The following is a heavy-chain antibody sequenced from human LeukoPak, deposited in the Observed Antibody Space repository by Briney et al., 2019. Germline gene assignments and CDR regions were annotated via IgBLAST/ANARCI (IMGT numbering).Heavy chain of an antibody. J-gene: IGHJ6*03. CDR3: ARHEGPNYYYYYYMDV. V-gene: IGHV5-51*01. CDR2: IHPGDSDT. Sequence: PGESLKISCKGSGYIFTSYWIGWVRQMPGKGLEWMGIIHPGDSDTRYSPSFQGQVTVSADKSISTAYLQWSSLKASDTAMYYCARHEGPNYYYYYYMDVWGKGTTVTVSS. CDR1: GYIFTSYW.